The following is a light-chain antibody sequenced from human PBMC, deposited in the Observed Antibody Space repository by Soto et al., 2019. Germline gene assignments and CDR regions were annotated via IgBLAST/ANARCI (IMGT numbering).Light chain of an antibody. CDR2: GAS. CDR3: QQSHSPPLT. V-gene: IGKV1-39*01. J-gene: IGKJ4*01. Sequence: DIQMTQSPSSLSASVGDGVAITCRASQSISRYLNWYQHKPGKAPKLLIYGASTLQSGVPSRFSGSGSGTDFTLTISSLQPEDFATYYCQQSHSPPLTFGGGTKVEIK. CDR1: QSISRY.